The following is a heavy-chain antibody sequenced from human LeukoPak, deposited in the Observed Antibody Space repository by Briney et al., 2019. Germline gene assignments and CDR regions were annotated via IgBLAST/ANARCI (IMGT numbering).Heavy chain of an antibody. Sequence: PSETLSLTCTVLGGSLSSSSYYWAWIRQPPGKGLEWIGSVYYSGTTFYNPSLKSRLTISVDTSKNQFSLKLSSVTAADTALYYCARRLIAATIDYWGQGTLVTVSS. V-gene: IGHV4-39*01. CDR3: ARRLIAATIDY. J-gene: IGHJ4*02. CDR2: VYYSGTT. D-gene: IGHD6-25*01. CDR1: GGSLSSSSYY.